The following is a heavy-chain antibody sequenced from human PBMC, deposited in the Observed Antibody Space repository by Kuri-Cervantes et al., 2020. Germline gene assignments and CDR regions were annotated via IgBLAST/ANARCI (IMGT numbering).Heavy chain of an antibody. J-gene: IGHJ4*02. CDR2: MNPNSGNT. Sequence: ASVKVSCKASGYTFTSYDINWVRQATGQGLEWMGWMNPNSGNTGYAQKFQGRVTMTRNTSISTAYMELSSLRSEDTAVYHCARGPYYYDSSGSSGFDYWGQGTLVTVSS. D-gene: IGHD3-22*01. V-gene: IGHV1-8*01. CDR3: ARGPYYYDSSGSSGFDY. CDR1: GYTFTSYD.